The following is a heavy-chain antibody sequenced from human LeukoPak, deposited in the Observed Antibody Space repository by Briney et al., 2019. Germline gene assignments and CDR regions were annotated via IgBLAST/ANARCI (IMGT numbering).Heavy chain of an antibody. Sequence: SGPTLVKHTQTLTLTCSFPGFSLSTSGVGVGWIRQPPGKALEWLALIYWNGGKRYSPSLKSGLAITKDTSKNQVVLTMNNMEPVHTATSYCSHKSVTAHYWGQETLVRVSS. CDR2: IYWNGGK. D-gene: IGHD4-11*01. J-gene: IGHJ4*02. CDR3: SHKSVTAHY. V-gene: IGHV2-5*01. CDR1: GFSLSTSGVG.